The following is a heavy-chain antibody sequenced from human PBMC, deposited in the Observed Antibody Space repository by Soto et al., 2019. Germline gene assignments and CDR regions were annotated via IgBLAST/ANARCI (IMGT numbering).Heavy chain of an antibody. CDR3: AKRAYGSDFDY. V-gene: IGHV3-48*01. CDR2: ISSSSSTI. J-gene: IGHJ4*02. CDR1: GFTFSSYS. Sequence: GGSLRLSCAASGFTFSSYSMNWVRQAPGKGLEWVSYISSSSSTIYYADSVKGRFTISRDNSKNTLYLQMNSLRVEDTAVYYCAKRAYGSDFDYWGQGTLVTVSS. D-gene: IGHD3-10*01.